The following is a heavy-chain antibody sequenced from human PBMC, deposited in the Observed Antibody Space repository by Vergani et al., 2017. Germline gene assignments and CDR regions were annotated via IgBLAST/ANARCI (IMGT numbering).Heavy chain of an antibody. CDR2: IYVSGIT. D-gene: IGHD4-23*01. Sequence: QVQLQESGPGLVKPSQTLSLTCTVSGASINNDFYYWPWIRQPAGKGLEWIGRIYVSGITDYNSSLQSRVSMSVDTSQNQFSLTLTSVTAADPAVYYCARDNKQLRPRAFYLWGQGTMVTVSS. V-gene: IGHV4-61*02. CDR1: GASINNDFYY. CDR3: ARDNKQLRPRAFYL. J-gene: IGHJ3*01.